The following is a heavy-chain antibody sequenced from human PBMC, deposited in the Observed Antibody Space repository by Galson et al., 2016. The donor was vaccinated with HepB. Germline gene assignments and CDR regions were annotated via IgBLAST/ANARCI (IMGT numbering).Heavy chain of an antibody. CDR2: IKQDGSEK. CDR1: GFTFNSYW. Sequence: SLRLSCAASGFTFNSYWMAWVRQAPGKGLEWVANIKQDGSEKYYVDSMKGRFTISRDNAKNSLYLQMNSLRVEDTAVYYCACPTGGNWTDYWGQGTLVTVSS. D-gene: IGHD1-1*01. J-gene: IGHJ4*02. CDR3: ACPTGGNWTDY. V-gene: IGHV3-7*05.